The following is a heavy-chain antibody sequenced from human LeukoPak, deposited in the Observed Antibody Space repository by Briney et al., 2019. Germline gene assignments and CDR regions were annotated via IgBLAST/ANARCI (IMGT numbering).Heavy chain of an antibody. CDR2: ISGSGGST. CDR3: AKHPGYSSGWYVETPYFDY. CDR1: GFTFSSYA. Sequence: PGGSLRLPCAASGFTFSSYAMSWVRQAPGKGLEWVSAISGSGGSTYYADSVKGRFTISRDNSKNTLYLQMNSLRAEDTAVYYCAKHPGYSSGWYVETPYFDYWGQGTLVTVSS. J-gene: IGHJ4*02. V-gene: IGHV3-23*01. D-gene: IGHD6-19*01.